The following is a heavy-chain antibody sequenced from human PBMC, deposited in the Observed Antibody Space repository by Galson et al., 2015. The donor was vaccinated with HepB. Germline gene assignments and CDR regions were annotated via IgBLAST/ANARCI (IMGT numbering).Heavy chain of an antibody. CDR2: ISYDGNNK. CDR1: GFTFSSYA. Sequence: SLRLSCAASGFTFSSYAMHWVRQAPGKGLEWVAVISYDGNNKYYADSVKGRFTISRDNSKNTLYLQMNSLRAEDTAVYYCARVRDSSSWAITWDGDLYFGMDVWGQGTTVTVSS. J-gene: IGHJ6*02. V-gene: IGHV3-30*04. CDR3: ARVRDSSSWAITWDGDLYFGMDV. D-gene: IGHD6-13*01.